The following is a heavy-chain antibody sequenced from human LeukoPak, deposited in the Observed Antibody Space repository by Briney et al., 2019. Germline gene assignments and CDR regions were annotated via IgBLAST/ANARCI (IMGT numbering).Heavy chain of an antibody. Sequence: GASVTVSFKASGGTFSSYAISWVRQAPGQGLEWMGGIIPIFGTANYAQKFQGRVTITTDESTSTAYMELSSLRSEDTAVYYCARGYCSGGSCYNNWFDPWGQGTLVTVSS. CDR2: IIPIFGTA. D-gene: IGHD2-15*01. CDR3: ARGYCSGGSCYNNWFDP. V-gene: IGHV1-69*05. J-gene: IGHJ5*02. CDR1: GGTFSSYA.